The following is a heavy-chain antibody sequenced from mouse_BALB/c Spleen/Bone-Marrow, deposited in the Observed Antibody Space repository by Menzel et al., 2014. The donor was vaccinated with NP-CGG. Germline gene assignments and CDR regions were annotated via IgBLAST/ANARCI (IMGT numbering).Heavy chain of an antibody. CDR3: ARRPLLRPWYFDV. CDR2: ISYDGNN. D-gene: IGHD1-2*01. J-gene: IGHJ1*01. V-gene: IGHV3-6*02. Sequence: EVQLVESGPGLVKPSPSLSLTCSVTGYSNTSGYHWNWIRQFPGNKLEWMGYISYDGNNNYNPSLNNRISITRDTSKNQFFLKLNSVPTEDTATYYYARRPLLRPWYFDVWGAGTTVTVSS. CDR1: GYSNTSGYH.